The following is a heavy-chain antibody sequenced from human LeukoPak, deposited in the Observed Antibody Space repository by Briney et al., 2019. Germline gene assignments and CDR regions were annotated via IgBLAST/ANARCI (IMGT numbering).Heavy chain of an antibody. J-gene: IGHJ4*02. V-gene: IGHV3-33*01. CDR3: ARDRGSDDPIDY. Sequence: PGRSLRLSCAASGFTFNKYGMHWVRQAPGKGLEWVAVIWHDERNKYYADSVKGRFTVSRDNSKNTLYLQMSSLRAEDTAVYYCARDRGSDDPIDYWGQGTPVTVSA. D-gene: IGHD2-15*01. CDR1: GFTFNKYG. CDR2: IWHDERNK.